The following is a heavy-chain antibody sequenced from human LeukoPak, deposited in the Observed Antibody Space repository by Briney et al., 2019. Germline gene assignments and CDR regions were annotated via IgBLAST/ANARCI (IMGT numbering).Heavy chain of an antibody. J-gene: IGHJ4*02. D-gene: IGHD3-10*01. CDR3: ARLPELPGFGDY. Sequence: PGGSLRLSCAASGFTFSSYNMNWVRQAPGKGLEWISSISSISTYKFYADSVKGRFTISRDDSENSLYLQMNSLRVEDTAVYYCARLPELPGFGDYWGQGTLVTVSS. CDR2: ISSISTYK. V-gene: IGHV3-21*01. CDR1: GFTFSSYN.